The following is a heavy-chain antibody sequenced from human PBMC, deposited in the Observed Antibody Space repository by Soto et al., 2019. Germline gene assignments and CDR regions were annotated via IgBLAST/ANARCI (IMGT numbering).Heavy chain of an antibody. Sequence: EVQLVESGGGLVKPGGSLRLSCAASGFTFSSYSMNWVRQAPGKGLEWVSSISSSSSYIYYADSVKGRFTISRDNAKNSLYLKMNSLRAEDTVVYYCTRERADYAVTTVYYYYYMDVWGKGTTVTVSS. V-gene: IGHV3-21*01. CDR2: ISSSSSYI. CDR1: GFTFSSYS. J-gene: IGHJ6*03. D-gene: IGHD4-17*01. CDR3: TRERADYAVTTVYYYYYMDV.